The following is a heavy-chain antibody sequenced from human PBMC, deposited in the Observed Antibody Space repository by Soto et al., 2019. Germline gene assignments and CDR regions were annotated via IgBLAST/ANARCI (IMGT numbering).Heavy chain of an antibody. CDR3: ARDSNLDDIVVVVAASYYYYMDV. CDR2: INPSGGST. J-gene: IGHJ6*03. V-gene: IGHV1-46*03. D-gene: IGHD2-15*01. Sequence: GASVKVSCTASGYTFTSYYSHWVRQAPGQGLEWMGIINPSGGSTSYAQKFQGRVTMTRDTSTSTVYMELSSLRSEDTAVYYCARDSNLDDIVVVVAASYYYYMDVWGKGTTVTVSS. CDR1: GYTFTSYY.